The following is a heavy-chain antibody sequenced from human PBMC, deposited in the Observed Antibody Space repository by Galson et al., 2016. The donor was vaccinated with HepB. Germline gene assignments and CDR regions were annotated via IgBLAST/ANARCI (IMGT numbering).Heavy chain of an antibody. CDR2: ISDSGDTT. CDR3: AKDQFVIAGNFDY. J-gene: IGHJ4*02. D-gene: IGHD1-14*01. Sequence: LRLSCAASGFSFSAFAMTWVRQAPGKGLEWVSSISDSGDTTYYADSVKGRLTISRDNSKNTLYLQMNSLRAEDTAIYYCAKDQFVIAGNFDYWGQGTLVTVSS. V-gene: IGHV3-23*01. CDR1: GFSFSAFA.